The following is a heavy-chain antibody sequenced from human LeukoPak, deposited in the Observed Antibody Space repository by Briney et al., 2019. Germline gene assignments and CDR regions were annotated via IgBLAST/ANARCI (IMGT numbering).Heavy chain of an antibody. V-gene: IGHV3-21*01. J-gene: IGHJ6*03. Sequence: PGGSLRLSCAASGFTFSSYSMNWVRQAPGKGLEWVSSISSSSSYIYYADSVKGRFTISRDNSKNTLYLQMNSLRAEDTAVYYCAKDPAKYQLLGNYMDVWGKGTTVTVSS. CDR1: GFTFSSYS. CDR2: ISSSSSYI. D-gene: IGHD2-2*01. CDR3: AKDPAKYQLLGNYMDV.